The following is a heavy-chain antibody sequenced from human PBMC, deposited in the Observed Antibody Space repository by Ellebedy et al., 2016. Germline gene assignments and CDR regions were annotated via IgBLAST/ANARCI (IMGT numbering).Heavy chain of an antibody. D-gene: IGHD2-15*01. V-gene: IGHV1-24*01. Sequence: ASVKVSCKVSGYTLTDLSMHWVRQAPGKGLEWMGGFDPEDGETIYAQKFQGRVTMTEDTSTDTAYMGLSSLRSEDTAVYYCARGGRYCSGGSCHYYYYGMDVWGQGTTVTVSS. CDR1: GYTLTDLS. J-gene: IGHJ6*02. CDR3: ARGGRYCSGGSCHYYYYGMDV. CDR2: FDPEDGET.